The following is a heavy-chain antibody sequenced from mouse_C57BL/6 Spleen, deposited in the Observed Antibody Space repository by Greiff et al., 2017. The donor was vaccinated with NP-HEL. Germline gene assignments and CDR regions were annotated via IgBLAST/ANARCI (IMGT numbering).Heavy chain of an antibody. J-gene: IGHJ3*01. Sequence: DVMLVESGGGLVKPGGSLKLSCAASGFTFSDYGMHWVRQAPEKGLECVAYISSGSSTIYYADTVKGRFTISRDNAKNTLFLQMTSLRSEDTAMYYCARGGTWFAYWGQGTLVTVSA. CDR1: GFTFSDYG. CDR2: ISSGSSTI. CDR3: ARGGTWFAY. V-gene: IGHV5-17*01.